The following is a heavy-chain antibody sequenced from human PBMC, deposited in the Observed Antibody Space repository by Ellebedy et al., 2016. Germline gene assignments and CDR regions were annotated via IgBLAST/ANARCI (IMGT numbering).Heavy chain of an antibody. CDR1: GGSISGYY. CDR3: ARAYGNYAQYYNYYMDV. J-gene: IGHJ6*03. Sequence: SETLSLTCTVSGGSISGYYWTWIRQPPGKGLEWIGCIYYSGSTTYNPSLKSRVTISIDTSKNQFSLRLSSVTAADTAVYYCARAYGNYAQYYNYYMDVWGKGTTVTVSS. CDR2: IYYSGST. D-gene: IGHD4-11*01. V-gene: IGHV4-59*08.